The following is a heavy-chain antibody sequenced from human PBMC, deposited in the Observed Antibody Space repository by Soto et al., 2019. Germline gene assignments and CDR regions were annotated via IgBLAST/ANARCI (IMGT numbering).Heavy chain of an antibody. CDR2: ISSSSSYI. CDR3: ARKHYYDSSGSSYYGMAV. D-gene: IGHD3-22*01. Sequence: EVQLVESGGGLVKPGGSLRLSCAASGFTFSSYSMNWVRQAPGKGLEWVSSISSSSSYIYYADSVKGRFTISRDNAKNSLYLQMNSLRAEDTAVYYCARKHYYDSSGSSYYGMAVWGQGTTVTVSS. V-gene: IGHV3-21*01. J-gene: IGHJ6*02. CDR1: GFTFSSYS.